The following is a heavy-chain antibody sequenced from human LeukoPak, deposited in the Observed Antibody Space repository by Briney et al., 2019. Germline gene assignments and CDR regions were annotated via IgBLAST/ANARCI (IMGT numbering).Heavy chain of an antibody. V-gene: IGHV1-18*01. D-gene: IGHD3-22*01. CDR3: ARYLGYYYDSSGYSGGGYFDY. CDR1: GYTFTSYG. J-gene: IGHJ4*02. CDR2: ISAYNGDT. Sequence: ASVKVSCKASGYTFTSYGISWVRQAPGQGLEWMGWISAYNGDTNYAQKLQGRVTMTTDTSTSTAYMELRSLRSDDTAVYYCARYLGYYYDSSGYSGGGYFDYWGQGILVTVSS.